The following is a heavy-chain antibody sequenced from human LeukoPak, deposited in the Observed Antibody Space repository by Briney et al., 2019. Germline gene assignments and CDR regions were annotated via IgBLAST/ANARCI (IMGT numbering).Heavy chain of an antibody. Sequence: GGSLRLSCAASGFTFSSYGMHWVRQAPGKGLEWVAFIRYDGSNKYYADSVKGRFTISRDKSKNTLYLQMNSLRAEDTAVYYCAKDALGGVPAYFDYWGQGTLVTVSS. V-gene: IGHV3-30*02. CDR1: GFTFSSYG. CDR3: AKDALGGVPAYFDY. J-gene: IGHJ4*02. D-gene: IGHD3-16*01. CDR2: IRYDGSNK.